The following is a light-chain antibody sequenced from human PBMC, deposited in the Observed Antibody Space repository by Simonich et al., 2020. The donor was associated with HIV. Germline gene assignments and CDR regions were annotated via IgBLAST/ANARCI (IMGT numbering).Light chain of an antibody. Sequence: DIVMTQSPDSLAVSLGERATINCKSSQSVLYSPNNKNYLAWYQQKPEQPPKLLIYWASTRESGVPDRFSGSGSGTDFTRTISSLQAEDVAVYYCQQYYSAPITFGQGTRLEI. V-gene: IGKV4-1*01. CDR1: QSVLYSPNNKNY. CDR3: QQYYSAPIT. CDR2: WAS. J-gene: IGKJ5*01.